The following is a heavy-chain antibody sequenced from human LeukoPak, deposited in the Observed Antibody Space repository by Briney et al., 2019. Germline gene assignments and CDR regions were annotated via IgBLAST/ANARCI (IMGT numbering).Heavy chain of an antibody. CDR2: ISGSGGTT. Sequence: PGGSLRLSCAASGFTFSSYGMHWVRQAPGEGLEWVAAISGSGGTTYYADSVKGRFTISRDNSKNTLYLRMDSLRAEDTAVYYCAKGLYYYDSSGPYYFDYWGQGTLVTVSS. D-gene: IGHD3-22*01. CDR1: GFTFSSYG. J-gene: IGHJ4*02. CDR3: AKGLYYYDSSGPYYFDY. V-gene: IGHV3-23*01.